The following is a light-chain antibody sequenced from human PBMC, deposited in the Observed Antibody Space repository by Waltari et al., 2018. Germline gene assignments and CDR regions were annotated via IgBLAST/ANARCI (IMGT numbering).Light chain of an antibody. J-gene: IGKJ1*01. CDR1: QSLLHTDGNAY. Sequence: DIVLTQSPLPLPVTPGEPASFSCRSSQSLLHTDGNAYLDWYLQKPGQSRQLLIYSTSNRASGVPDRFSGSGSGTDFTLKISRVEAEDVGVYYCMQALQTPWTFGQGTKVEVK. V-gene: IGKV2-28*01. CDR2: STS. CDR3: MQALQTPWT.